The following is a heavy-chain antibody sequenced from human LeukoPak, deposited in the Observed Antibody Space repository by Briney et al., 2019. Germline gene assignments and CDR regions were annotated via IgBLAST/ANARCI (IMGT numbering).Heavy chain of an antibody. CDR1: GGSFGVYY. V-gene: IGHV3-23*01. D-gene: IGHD3/OR15-3a*01. Sequence: ETLSLTCAVYGGSFGVYYWSWFRQPPGKGLEWVSAISGSGGSTYYADSVKGRFTISRDNSKNTLYLQMNSLRAEDTAVYYCAKVGYDNDFGKAPDYWGQGTLVTVSS. J-gene: IGHJ4*02. CDR2: ISGSGGST. CDR3: AKVGYDNDFGKAPDY.